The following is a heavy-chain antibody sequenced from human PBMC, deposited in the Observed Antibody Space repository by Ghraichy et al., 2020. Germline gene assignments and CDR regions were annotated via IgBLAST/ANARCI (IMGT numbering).Heavy chain of an antibody. CDR2: ISSSSSTI. D-gene: IGHD1-26*01. CDR3: ARDDLEYSGRKGDY. J-gene: IGHJ4*02. V-gene: IGHV3-48*02. CDR1: GFTFSSYS. Sequence: GGSLRLSCAASGFTFSSYSMNWVRQAPGKGLEWVSYISSSSSTIYYADSVKGRFTISRDNAKNSLYLQMNSLRDEDTAVYYCARDDLEYSGRKGDYWGQGTLVTVSS.